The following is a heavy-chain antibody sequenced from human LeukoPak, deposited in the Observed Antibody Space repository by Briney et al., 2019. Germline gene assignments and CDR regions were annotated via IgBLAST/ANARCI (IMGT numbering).Heavy chain of an antibody. CDR1: GFTFDDYA. CDR2: ISWNSGSI. CDR3: AKDMEGSGGYERSIGDGAFDI. Sequence: GRSLRLSCAASGFTFDDYAMHWVRQAPGKGLEWVSGISWNSGSIGYADSVKGRFTISRDNAKNSLYLQMNSLRAEDTALYYCAKDMEGSGGYERSIGDGAFDIWGQGTMVTVSS. J-gene: IGHJ3*02. D-gene: IGHD5-12*01. V-gene: IGHV3-9*01.